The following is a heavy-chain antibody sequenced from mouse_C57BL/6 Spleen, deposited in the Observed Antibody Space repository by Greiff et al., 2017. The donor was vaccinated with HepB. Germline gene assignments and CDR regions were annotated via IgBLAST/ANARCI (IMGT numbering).Heavy chain of an antibody. CDR3: TPGSSYEAY. CDR2: IRLKSDNYAT. V-gene: IGHV6-3*01. D-gene: IGHD1-1*01. Sequence: EVKLMESGGGLVQPGGSMKLSCVASGFTFSNYWMNWVRQSPEKGLEWVAQIRLKSDNYATHYAVSVKGRFTISRDDSKSSVYLQMNNLRAEDTGIYYCTPGSSYEAYWGQGTLVTVSA. CDR1: GFTFSNYW. J-gene: IGHJ3*01.